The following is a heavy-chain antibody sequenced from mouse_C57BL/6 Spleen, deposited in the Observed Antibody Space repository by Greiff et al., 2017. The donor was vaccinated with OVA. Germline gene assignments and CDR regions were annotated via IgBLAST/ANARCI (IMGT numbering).Heavy chain of an antibody. CDR2: ISNGGGST. Sequence: EVKVEESGGGLVQPGGSLKLSCAASGFTFSDYYMYWVRQTPEKRLEWVAYISNGGGSTYYPDTVKGRFTISRDNAKNTLYLQMSRLKSEDTAMYYCARHRYYGHYYAMDYWGQGTSVTVSS. D-gene: IGHD1-1*01. J-gene: IGHJ4*01. CDR1: GFTFSDYY. V-gene: IGHV5-12*01. CDR3: ARHRYYGHYYAMDY.